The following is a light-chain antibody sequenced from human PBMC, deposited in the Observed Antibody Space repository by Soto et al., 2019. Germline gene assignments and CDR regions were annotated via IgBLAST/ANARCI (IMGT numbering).Light chain of an antibody. CDR1: SSNIGSNY. CDR2: RNN. Sequence: QSVLTQPPSASETPGQRVTSSCSGSSSNIGSNYVYWYQQLPGTAPKLLIYRNNQRPSGVPDRFSGSKSGTSASLAISGLRSEDEADYYCAAWDDSLSGLNWVFGGGTKLTVL. J-gene: IGLJ3*02. CDR3: AAWDDSLSGLNWV. V-gene: IGLV1-47*01.